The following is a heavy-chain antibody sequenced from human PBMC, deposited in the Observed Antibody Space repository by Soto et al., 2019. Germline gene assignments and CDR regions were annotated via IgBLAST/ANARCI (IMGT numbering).Heavy chain of an antibody. CDR1: GGTFSSYA. Sequence: GASVKVSCKASGGTFSSYAISWVRQAPGQGLEWMGGIIPIFGTANYAQKFQGRVTITADESTSTAYMELSSLRPEDTAVYYCARQTGIAVAASVNWFDPWGQGTLVTVSS. J-gene: IGHJ5*02. CDR2: IIPIFGTA. D-gene: IGHD6-19*01. V-gene: IGHV1-69*13. CDR3: ARQTGIAVAASVNWFDP.